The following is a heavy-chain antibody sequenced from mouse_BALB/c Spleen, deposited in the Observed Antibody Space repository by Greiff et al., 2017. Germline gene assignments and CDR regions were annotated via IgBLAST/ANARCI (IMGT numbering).Heavy chain of an antibody. CDR2: ISYSGST. V-gene: IGHV3-2*02. J-gene: IGHJ3*01. Sequence: VQLKESGPGLVKPSQSLSLTCTVTGYSITSDYAWNWIRQFPGNKLEWMGYISYSGSTSYNPSLKSRISITRDTAKNQFFLQLNSVTTEDTATYYCARGGGLRRKTGFAYWGQGTLVTVSA. CDR3: ARGGGLRRKTGFAY. CDR1: GYSITSDYA. D-gene: IGHD2-4*01.